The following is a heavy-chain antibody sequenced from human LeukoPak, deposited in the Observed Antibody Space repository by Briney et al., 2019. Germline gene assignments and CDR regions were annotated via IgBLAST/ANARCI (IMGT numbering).Heavy chain of an antibody. V-gene: IGHV1-18*01. CDR3: ARVPESSGYYYLGYYYYGMDV. CDR1: GYTFTSYG. Sequence: GASVKVSCKASGYTFTSYGISWVRQAPGQGLEWMGWISAYNGNTNYAQKFQGRVTMTRNTSISTAYMELSSLRSEDTAVYYCARVPESSGYYYLGYYYYGMDVWGQGTTVTVSS. J-gene: IGHJ6*02. CDR2: ISAYNGNT. D-gene: IGHD3-22*01.